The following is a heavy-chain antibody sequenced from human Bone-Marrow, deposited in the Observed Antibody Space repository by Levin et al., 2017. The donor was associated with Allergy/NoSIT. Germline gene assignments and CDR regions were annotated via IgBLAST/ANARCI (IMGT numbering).Heavy chain of an antibody. CDR3: TKEGSTNKYCFDY. CDR1: GFTFRNYG. CDR2: VSSDGGTK. Sequence: GGSLRLSCVASGFTFRNYGMHWVRQAPGKGLEWVAVVSSDGGTKYYADSVKGRFTISRDNSKNTLYLQMNSLGGEDTAVYYCTKEGSTNKYCFDYWGQGTLVTVSS. J-gene: IGHJ4*02. D-gene: IGHD5/OR15-5a*01. V-gene: IGHV3-30*18.